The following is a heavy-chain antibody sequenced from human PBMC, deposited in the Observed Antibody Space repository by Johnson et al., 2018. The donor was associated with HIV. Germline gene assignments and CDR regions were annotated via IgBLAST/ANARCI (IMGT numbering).Heavy chain of an antibody. CDR3: VKDGAHSGSYPTQAFDI. Sequence: QVQLVESGGGVVQPGMSLRLSYADSGFTFSRENMHWVRQAPDKGLHWVAIIWYDGHFTYYGESVKGRFTISRDNSKNTVFLEMNSLTAEDTGLYYCVKDGAHSGSYPTQAFDIWGQGTMVTVSS. D-gene: IGHD1-26*01. J-gene: IGHJ3*02. V-gene: IGHV3-33*06. CDR2: IWYDGHFT. CDR1: GFTFSREN.